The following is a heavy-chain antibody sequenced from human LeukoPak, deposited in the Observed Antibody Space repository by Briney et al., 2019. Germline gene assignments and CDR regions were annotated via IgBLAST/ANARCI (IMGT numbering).Heavy chain of an antibody. Sequence: PGGSQRLSCAASGFTVSSNYMTWVRQAPGKGLEWVSVLYSGGSTYYADSVKGRYTISRDNSKNTLDLQMNSLRVEDTAVYYCAREQNSSWYRGVFDYWGQGILVTVSS. V-gene: IGHV3-66*01. CDR2: LYSGGST. CDR1: GFTVSSNY. J-gene: IGHJ4*02. CDR3: AREQNSSWYRGVFDY. D-gene: IGHD6-13*01.